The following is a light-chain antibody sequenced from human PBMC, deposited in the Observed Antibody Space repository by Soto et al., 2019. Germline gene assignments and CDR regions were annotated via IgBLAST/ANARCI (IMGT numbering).Light chain of an antibody. CDR1: QSVRSSS. V-gene: IGKV3-20*01. CDR2: GAS. J-gene: IGKJ2*01. CDR3: QQYGSSPPYT. Sequence: EIVLTQSPGSLSLSPGERATLSCRASQSVRSSSLAWYQQKPGKAPRLLIYGASTRATGIPDRFSGSGSGTDFTLTISRLEPEDFAVYYCQQYGSSPPYTFGQGTKLEIK.